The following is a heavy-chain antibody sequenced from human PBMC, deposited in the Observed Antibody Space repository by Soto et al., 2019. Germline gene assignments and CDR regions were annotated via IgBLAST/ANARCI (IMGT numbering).Heavy chain of an antibody. J-gene: IGHJ4*02. CDR1: GFTFRTYA. D-gene: IGHD6-19*01. CDR2: ISGSGGST. Sequence: EVQLLESGGGLVQPGGPLRLPCAASGFTFRTYAMAWVRQAPGKGLETVSSISGSGGSTYYAESVKGRFAIARDNSKNTLYVQVSSLRAEDTAVYYCAKAMYHSGWVVDYWGQGTLVTVSS. V-gene: IGHV3-23*01. CDR3: AKAMYHSGWVVDY.